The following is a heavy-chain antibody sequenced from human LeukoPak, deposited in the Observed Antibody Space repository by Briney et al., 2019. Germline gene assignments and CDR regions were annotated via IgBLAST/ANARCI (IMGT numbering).Heavy chain of an antibody. CDR3: AREDAGVRFDP. Sequence: GGSLRLSRAASGFTFNSYTMNWVRQAPGMGLEWVSSISSSSSYIYYADSLKGRFTVSRDNAKNSLYLLMNSLRAEDTAVYYCAREDAGVRFDPWGQGTLVTVSS. D-gene: IGHD3-3*01. CDR1: GFTFNSYT. V-gene: IGHV3-21*01. CDR2: ISSSSSYI. J-gene: IGHJ5*02.